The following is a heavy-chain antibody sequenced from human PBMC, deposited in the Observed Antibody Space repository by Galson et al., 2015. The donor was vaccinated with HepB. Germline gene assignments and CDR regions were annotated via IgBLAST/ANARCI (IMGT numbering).Heavy chain of an antibody. D-gene: IGHD4-17*01. Sequence: SLRLSCAASGFTFSSYGMHWVRQAPGKGLEWVAVISYDGSNKYYADSVKGRFTISRDNSKNTLYLQMNSLRAEDTAVYYCAKDGRGDDYGEIYWYFDLWGRGTLVTVSS. V-gene: IGHV3-30*18. CDR3: AKDGRGDDYGEIYWYFDL. J-gene: IGHJ2*01. CDR2: ISYDGSNK. CDR1: GFTFSSYG.